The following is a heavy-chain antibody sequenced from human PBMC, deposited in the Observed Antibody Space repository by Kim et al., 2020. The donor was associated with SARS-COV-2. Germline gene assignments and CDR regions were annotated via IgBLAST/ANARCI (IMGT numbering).Heavy chain of an antibody. J-gene: IGHJ3*02. CDR3: ARTPDIVVVVAATDAFDI. V-gene: IGHV4-31*03. CDR2: IYYSGST. CDR1: GGSISSGGYY. Sequence: SETLSLTCTVSGGSISSGGYYWSWIRQHPGKGLEWIGYIYYSGSTYYNPSLKSRVTISVDTSKNQFSLKLSSVTAADTAVYYCARTPDIVVVVAATDAFDIWGQGTMVTVSS. D-gene: IGHD2-15*01.